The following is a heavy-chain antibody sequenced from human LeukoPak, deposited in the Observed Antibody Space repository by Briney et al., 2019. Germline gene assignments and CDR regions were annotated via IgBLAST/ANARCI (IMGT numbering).Heavy chain of an antibody. D-gene: IGHD1-7*01. Sequence: ASVKVSCKASGYTFTSYGISWVRQAPGQGLEWMGWISAYNGNANYAQKVQGRVTMTTDTSTSTAYMELRSLRSDDTAVYYCARDKFPMELSWFDPWGQGTLVTVSS. V-gene: IGHV1-18*01. CDR1: GYTFTSYG. CDR2: ISAYNGNA. CDR3: ARDKFPMELSWFDP. J-gene: IGHJ5*02.